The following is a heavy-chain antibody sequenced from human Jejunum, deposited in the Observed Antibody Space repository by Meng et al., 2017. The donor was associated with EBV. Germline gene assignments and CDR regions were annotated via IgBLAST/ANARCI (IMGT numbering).Heavy chain of an antibody. CDR2: ISAYNGNT. D-gene: IGHD2-15*01. Sequence: QVQRVRSGGEVKEPGAAVKGPCKASGYTFTSHGVSWVRQAPGQGLEWMGWISAYNGNTDYAQKLQGRVTMTTDTPTSTAYMELRSLRSDDTAVYYCTILSHCDGGICYSYNYWGQGTLVTVSS. CDR1: GYTFTSHG. J-gene: IGHJ4*02. CDR3: TILSHCDGGICYSYNY. V-gene: IGHV1-18*01.